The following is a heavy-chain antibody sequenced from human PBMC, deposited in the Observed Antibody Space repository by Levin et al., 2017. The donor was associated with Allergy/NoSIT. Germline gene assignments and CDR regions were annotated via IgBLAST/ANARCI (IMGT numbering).Heavy chain of an antibody. J-gene: IGHJ4*02. CDR1: GYTFTGYY. D-gene: IGHD3-10*01. CDR3: AGDASGPYGSGGYPDY. Sequence: ASVKVSCKASGYTFTGYYMHWVRQAPGQGLEWMGWINPNSGGTNYAQKFQGRVTMTRDTSISTAYMGLSRLRSDDTDVYYCAGDASGPYGSGGYPDYWGQGTLVTVSS. V-gene: IGHV1-2*02. CDR2: INPNSGGT.